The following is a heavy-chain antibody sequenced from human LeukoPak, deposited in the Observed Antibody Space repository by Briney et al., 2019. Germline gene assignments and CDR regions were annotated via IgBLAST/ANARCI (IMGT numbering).Heavy chain of an antibody. CDR1: GFTFSFYG. V-gene: IGHV3-48*03. J-gene: IGHJ3*02. Sequence: GGSLRLSCIASGFTFSFYGMDWVRRAPGKGLEWVSYIGSSGGSRYYADSVKGRFTTSRDNAKNSLYLQMNSLRAEDTAVYYCAREDGDAFDIWGQGTMVTVSS. D-gene: IGHD5-24*01. CDR3: AREDGDAFDI. CDR2: IGSSGGSR.